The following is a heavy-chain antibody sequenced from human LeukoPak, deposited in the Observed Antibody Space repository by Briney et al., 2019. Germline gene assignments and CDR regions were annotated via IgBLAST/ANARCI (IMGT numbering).Heavy chain of an antibody. J-gene: IGHJ4*02. D-gene: IGHD6-6*01. CDR2: IRFDGSSE. Sequence: GGSLRLSCAASGFTFSSYGMHWVRQPPGKGLEWVTFIRFDGSSEYYADSVKGRFTISRDNPKNTLYLQMNSLRTEDTAVYYCAKVRYSTSLSDYWGQGTLVTVSS. CDR3: AKVRYSTSLSDY. V-gene: IGHV3-30*02. CDR1: GFTFSSYG.